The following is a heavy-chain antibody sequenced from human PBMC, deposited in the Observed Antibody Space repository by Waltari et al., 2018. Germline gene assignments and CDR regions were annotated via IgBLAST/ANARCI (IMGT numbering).Heavy chain of an antibody. CDR3: AREGASITGTIRFDY. Sequence: QVQLVQSGAEVKKPGASVKVSCKASGYTFTSYAMHWVRQAPGQRLEWMGWINAGNGNTKYSQEFQGRVTITRDTAASTAYMELSSLRSEDMAVYYCAREGASITGTIRFDYWGQGTLVTVSS. J-gene: IGHJ4*02. CDR2: INAGNGNT. V-gene: IGHV1-3*03. D-gene: IGHD1-7*01. CDR1: GYTFTSYA.